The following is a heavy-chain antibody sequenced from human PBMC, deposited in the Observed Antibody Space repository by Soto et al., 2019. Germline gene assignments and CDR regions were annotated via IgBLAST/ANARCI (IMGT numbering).Heavy chain of an antibody. Sequence: PGGSLRLSCAASGFTFSISAMSWARQAPGKGLEWVSAISGSGGSTYYADSVKGRFTISRDNSKNTLYLQMNSLRAEDTAVYYCAKDRIAVVPAASYNWFDPWGQGTLVTVSS. J-gene: IGHJ5*02. CDR1: GFTFSISA. CDR3: AKDRIAVVPAASYNWFDP. V-gene: IGHV3-23*01. D-gene: IGHD2-2*01. CDR2: ISGSGGST.